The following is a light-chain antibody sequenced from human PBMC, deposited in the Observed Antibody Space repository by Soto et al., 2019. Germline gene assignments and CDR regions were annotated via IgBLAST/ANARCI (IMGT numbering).Light chain of an antibody. CDR2: GAS. J-gene: IGKJ2*01. CDR3: QQYGSSPHT. V-gene: IGKV3-20*01. Sequence: EIVLTKSPGTLSLSPGERATLSCRASQSVSSSYLAWYQQKPGQAPRLLIYGASSRATGIPDRFSGSGSGTDFTLTISRLEPEDFAVYYCQQYGSSPHTFGQGTKLEIK. CDR1: QSVSSSY.